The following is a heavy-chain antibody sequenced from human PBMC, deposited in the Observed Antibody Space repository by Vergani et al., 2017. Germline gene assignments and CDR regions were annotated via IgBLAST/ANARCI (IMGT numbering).Heavy chain of an antibody. D-gene: IGHD5-24*01. Sequence: QVQLQESGPGLVKPSETLSLTCTVSGDSISSYFWSWIRQPAGKGLEWIGRFYPSGSTNYSPSLKSRVTMSVDTSKNQFSLRLSSVTAADTAVYYCARERREFDPWGQGTLVTVSS. J-gene: IGHJ5*02. CDR2: FYPSGST. CDR3: ARERREFDP. V-gene: IGHV4-4*07. CDR1: GDSISSYF.